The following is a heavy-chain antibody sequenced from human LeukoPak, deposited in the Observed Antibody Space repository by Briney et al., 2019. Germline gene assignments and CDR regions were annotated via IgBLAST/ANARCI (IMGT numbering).Heavy chain of an antibody. Sequence: GASVKVSCKASNNTLSNNGITWVRQAPGQGLEWMGWTSGYNTYTTYAQKFQDRVTMTKDTSTSTAYMEMRSLRSDDTAIYHCARVRLVWGMETFDLWGQGTMVIVSS. D-gene: IGHD3-16*01. CDR3: ARVRLVWGMETFDL. J-gene: IGHJ3*01. CDR1: NNTLSNNG. CDR2: TSGYNTYT. V-gene: IGHV1-18*01.